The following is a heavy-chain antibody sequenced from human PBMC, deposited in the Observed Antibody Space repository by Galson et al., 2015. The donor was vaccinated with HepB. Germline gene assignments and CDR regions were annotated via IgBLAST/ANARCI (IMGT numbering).Heavy chain of an antibody. D-gene: IGHD1-20*01. Sequence: SVKVSCKASGYTFLHYGVTWVRQAPGQGLEWIGWISPYNGDTRYEKRLQGRVTMTTDTSTSTAYMELRSLKSDDTAVYYCAREKGYNWNEDWFDAWGQGTLVTVSS. J-gene: IGHJ5*02. CDR2: ISPYNGDT. CDR1: GYTFLHYG. CDR3: AREKGYNWNEDWFDA. V-gene: IGHV1-18*04.